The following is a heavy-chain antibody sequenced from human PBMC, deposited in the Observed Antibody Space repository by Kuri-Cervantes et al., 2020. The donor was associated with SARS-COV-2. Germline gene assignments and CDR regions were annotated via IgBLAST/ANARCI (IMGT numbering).Heavy chain of an antibody. CDR2: IYHSGST. V-gene: IGHV4-38-2*01. D-gene: IGHD1-26*01. Sequence: SETLSLTCAVSGYSISSGYYWGWIRQPPGKGLEWIGGIYHSGSTYYNPSLKSRVTISVDTSKNQFSLKLSSVTAADTAVYYCARLIMRELVWDYWGQGTLVTVSS. CDR3: ARLIMRELVWDY. J-gene: IGHJ4*02. CDR1: GYSISSGYY.